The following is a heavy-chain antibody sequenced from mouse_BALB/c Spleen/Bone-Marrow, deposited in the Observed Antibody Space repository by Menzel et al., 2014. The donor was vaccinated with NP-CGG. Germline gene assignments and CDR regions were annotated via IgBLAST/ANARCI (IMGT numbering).Heavy chain of an antibody. CDR2: ISSGGSYT. Sequence: EVKLVESGGGLVKPGGSLKLSCAVSGFTFSSYAMSWVRQSPEKRLEWVAEISSGGSYTYYPETVTRRSIISSDNAKNTLYLEMSSLGSEDTAMYYCAMSPQRDYAMDYWGQGTSVTVSS. CDR3: AMSPQRDYAMDY. CDR1: GFTFSSYA. J-gene: IGHJ4*01. V-gene: IGHV5-9-4*01. D-gene: IGHD3-2*02.